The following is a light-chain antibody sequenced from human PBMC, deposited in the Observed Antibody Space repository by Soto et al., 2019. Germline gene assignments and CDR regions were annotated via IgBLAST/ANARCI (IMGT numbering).Light chain of an antibody. V-gene: IGKV1-16*02. Sequence: DIQMTQSPSSLSASVGDRVTITCRASQDISNYLAWFQQKPGKAPKSLIYTASRLESGVPSKFSGSSSGTDFTPTISSLQPEYCATYYCQQYSCYPITFGQGTRLEIK. CDR2: TAS. CDR1: QDISNY. J-gene: IGKJ5*01. CDR3: QQYSCYPIT.